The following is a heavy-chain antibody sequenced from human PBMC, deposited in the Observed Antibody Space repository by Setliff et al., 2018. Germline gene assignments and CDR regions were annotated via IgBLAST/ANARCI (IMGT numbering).Heavy chain of an antibody. CDR1: GYTFTSYA. D-gene: IGHD3-16*02. CDR2: ISAYNGNT. J-gene: IGHJ4*02. Sequence: ASVKVSCKASGYTFTSYAFSWVRQAPGQGLEWMGWISAYNGNTNYAQKFQGRVTMTTDTSTSTAYMELRSLRSDDTAVYYCARHSSWGNVWGSYRYNFFDYWGQGTLVPSPQ. CDR3: ARHSSWGNVWGSYRYNFFDY. V-gene: IGHV1-18*01.